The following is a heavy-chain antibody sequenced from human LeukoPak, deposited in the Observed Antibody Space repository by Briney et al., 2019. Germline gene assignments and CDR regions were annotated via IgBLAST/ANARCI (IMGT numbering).Heavy chain of an antibody. CDR2: ISSSSSYI. V-gene: IGHV3-21*01. CDR3: ARDVDRAFDI. J-gene: IGHJ3*02. Sequence: GGSLRLSCAASGFTFSSYSMNWVRQAPGKGLEWVSSISSSSSYIYYADSVKGRFTISRDNSKNTLYLQMNSLRAEDTAVYYCARDVDRAFDIWGQGTMVTVSS. CDR1: GFTFSSYS.